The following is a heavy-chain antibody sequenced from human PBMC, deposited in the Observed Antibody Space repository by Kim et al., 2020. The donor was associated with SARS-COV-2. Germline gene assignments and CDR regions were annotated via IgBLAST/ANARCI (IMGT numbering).Heavy chain of an antibody. V-gene: IGHV3-23*03. CDR3: AKELIAVAGTGFDY. J-gene: IGHJ4*02. D-gene: IGHD6-19*01. Sequence: AEAVKCRFTISRDNSKTTLYLQRTSLRGEDTAVYYCAKELIAVAGTGFDYWGQGTLVTVSS.